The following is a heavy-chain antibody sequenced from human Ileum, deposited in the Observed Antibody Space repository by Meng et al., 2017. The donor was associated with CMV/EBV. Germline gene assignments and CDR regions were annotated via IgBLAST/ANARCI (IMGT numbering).Heavy chain of an antibody. CDR3: ARLGQQLVAPPAYFDS. Sequence: QVPRVQCGVEVKGAGSSVKVSRKASGGTLSHYVISRNRQTPGQGLEWMGGIIPIFGTPNYAQKFQGRITITADESTQTVYMELSSLTADDTALYFCARLGQQLVAPPAYFDSWGQGTLVTVSS. J-gene: IGHJ4*02. CDR2: IIPIFGTP. V-gene: IGHV1-69*12. D-gene: IGHD1-1*01. CDR1: GGTLSHYV.